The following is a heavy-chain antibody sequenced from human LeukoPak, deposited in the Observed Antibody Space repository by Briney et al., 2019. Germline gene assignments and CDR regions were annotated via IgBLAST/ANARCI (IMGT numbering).Heavy chain of an antibody. D-gene: IGHD3-22*01. CDR2: ISAYNGNT. CDR1: GGTFSSYA. CDR3: ARGDYYDSSGYWSNDAFDI. V-gene: IGHV1-18*01. J-gene: IGHJ3*02. Sequence: ASVKVSCKASGGTFSSYAISWVRQAPGQGREGMGWISAYNGNTNYAQKLQGRVTITTDTSTSTAYMELRSLRSDDTAVYYCARGDYYDSSGYWSNDAFDIWGQGTMVTVSS.